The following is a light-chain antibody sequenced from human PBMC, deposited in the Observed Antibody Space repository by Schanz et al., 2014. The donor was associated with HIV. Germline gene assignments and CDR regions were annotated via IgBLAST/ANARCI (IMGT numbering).Light chain of an antibody. Sequence: QSALTQPASVSGSPGQSITISCTGTSSDVGSYNLVSWYQQHPGKAPKLMIYDGSKRPSGVSARFSGSKSGNTASLTISGLQADDEADYFCSSHTTSSTLVFGGGTKLTVL. CDR1: SSDVGSYNL. V-gene: IGLV2-14*02. CDR3: SSHTTSSTLV. J-gene: IGLJ2*01. CDR2: DGS.